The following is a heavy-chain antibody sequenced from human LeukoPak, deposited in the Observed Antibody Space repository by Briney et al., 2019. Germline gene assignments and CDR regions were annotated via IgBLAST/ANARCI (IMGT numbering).Heavy chain of an antibody. V-gene: IGHV1-2*02. CDR3: ARDQGWDVEGATVGFDL. Sequence: ASVKVSCTASGYSFTDYYMHWVRQAPGQGLEWMGWINPNSGGTNYAQKFQGRVTMTRDTSISTAYMELSRLRSDDTAVYYCARDQGWDVEGATVGFDLWGRGTLVTVSS. CDR1: GYSFTDYY. D-gene: IGHD1-26*01. J-gene: IGHJ2*01. CDR2: INPNSGGT.